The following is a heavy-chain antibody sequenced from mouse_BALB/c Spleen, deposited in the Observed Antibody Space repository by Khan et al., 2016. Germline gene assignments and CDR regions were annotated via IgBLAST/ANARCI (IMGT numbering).Heavy chain of an antibody. J-gene: IGHJ4*01. V-gene: IGHV10-1*02. CDR1: GFTFNTYA. CDR2: IRSKSNNYAT. Sequence: EVQLVESGGGLVQPKGSLKLSCAASGFTFNTYAMNWVRQAPGKGLEWVARIRSKSNNYATYYADSVKDRFTISRDDSQSMLYLQMNNLKTEDTASYYCVRPNYDYYAMDYWGQGTSVTVSS. CDR3: VRPNYDYYAMDY.